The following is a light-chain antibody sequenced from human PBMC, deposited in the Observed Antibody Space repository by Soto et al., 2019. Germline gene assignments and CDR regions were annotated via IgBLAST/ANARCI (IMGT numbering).Light chain of an antibody. CDR3: SSYTSSSTLFYV. CDR1: SSDVGGYNY. CDR2: NVS. Sequence: QSVLTQPASVSGSPGQSITISCTGTSSDVGGYNYVSWYQQHPGKAPKLMIYNVSNRPSGVSNRFSGSKSGNTASLTISGLQAEDVADYYCSSYTSSSTLFYVFGTGTKLTVL. V-gene: IGLV2-14*03. J-gene: IGLJ1*01.